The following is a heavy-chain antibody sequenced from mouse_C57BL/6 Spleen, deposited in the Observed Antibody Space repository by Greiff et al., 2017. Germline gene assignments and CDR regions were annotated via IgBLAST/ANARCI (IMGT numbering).Heavy chain of an antibody. V-gene: IGHV3-1*01. CDR2: ISYSGST. CDR1: GYSITSGYD. CDR3: ARGGGRKDWYFDV. J-gene: IGHJ1*03. Sequence: DVQLQESGPGMVKPSQSLSLTCTVTGYSITSGYDWHWIRHFPGNKLEWMGYISYSGSTNYNPSLKSRISITHDTSKNHFFLKLNSVTTEDTATYYCARGGGRKDWYFDVWGTGTTVTVSS.